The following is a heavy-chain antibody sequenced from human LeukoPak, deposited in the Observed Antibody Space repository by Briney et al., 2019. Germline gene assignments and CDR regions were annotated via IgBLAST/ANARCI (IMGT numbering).Heavy chain of an antibody. Sequence: ASVKVSCKASGYTFTSYGITWVRQAPGQGLEWMGWISAYNGDTNYAQKLQGRVTMTTDTSTSTAYMELRSLRSDDTAVYYCARDYRIYDYVWGSYRFTFDYWGQGTLVTVSS. CDR3: ARDYRIYDYVWGSYRFTFDY. CDR2: ISAYNGDT. V-gene: IGHV1-18*01. D-gene: IGHD3-16*02. J-gene: IGHJ4*02. CDR1: GYTFTSYG.